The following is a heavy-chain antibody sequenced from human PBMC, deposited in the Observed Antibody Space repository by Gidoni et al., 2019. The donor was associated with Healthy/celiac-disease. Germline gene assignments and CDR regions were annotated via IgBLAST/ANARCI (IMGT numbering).Heavy chain of an antibody. Sequence: QVQLQQWGAGLLKPSETLSLTCAVYGGSFSGYYWSWIRQPPGKGLEWIGEINHRGSTNYNPSLKSRVTISVDTSKNQFSLKLSSVTAADTAVYYCARGGGDYGSGSYLYYYYYYGMDVWGQGTTVTVSS. CDR3: ARGGGDYGSGSYLYYYYYYGMDV. D-gene: IGHD3-10*01. CDR1: GGSFSGYY. J-gene: IGHJ6*02. V-gene: IGHV4-34*01. CDR2: INHRGST.